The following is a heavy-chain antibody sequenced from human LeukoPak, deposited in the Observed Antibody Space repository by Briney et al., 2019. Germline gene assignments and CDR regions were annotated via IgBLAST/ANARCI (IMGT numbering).Heavy chain of an antibody. CDR2: MSADGGST. Sequence: GGSLRLSCAASGFTFDDYGMSWVRQAPGKGLEWVSAMSADGGSTYYADSVKGRFSISRDNSKNTLYLQMNSLRAEDTAIYYCAKAGGYCTSTSCYLFDWGQGTLVTVSS. CDR1: GFTFDDYG. V-gene: IGHV3-23*01. CDR3: AKAGGYCTSTSCYLFD. J-gene: IGHJ4*02. D-gene: IGHD2-2*01.